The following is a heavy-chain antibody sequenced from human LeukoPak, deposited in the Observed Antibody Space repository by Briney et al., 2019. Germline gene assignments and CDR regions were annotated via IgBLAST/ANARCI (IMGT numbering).Heavy chain of an antibody. D-gene: IGHD4-17*01. V-gene: IGHV4-34*01. Sequence: SETLSLTCAVYGGSFSGYYWSWIRQPPGKGLEWIGEINHSGSTNYNPSLKSRVTISVDTSKNQFSLKLSSVTAADTAVYYCARVKRRHTVTVDYWGQGTLVTVSS. J-gene: IGHJ4*02. CDR3: ARVKRRHTVTVDY. CDR1: GGSFSGYY. CDR2: INHSGST.